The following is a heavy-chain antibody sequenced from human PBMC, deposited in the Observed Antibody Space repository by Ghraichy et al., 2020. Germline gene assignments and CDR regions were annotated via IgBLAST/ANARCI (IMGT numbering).Heavy chain of an antibody. J-gene: IGHJ3*02. V-gene: IGHV4-39*01. CDR3: SRHYRSYDYVWGSYRSGLYLPTGAFDI. D-gene: IGHD3-16*02. CDR2: IYYSGST. CDR1: GGSISSSSYY. Sequence: SETLSLTCTVSGGSISSSSYYWGWIRQPPGKGLEWIGSIYYSGSTYYNPSLKSRFTISVDTSKNQFSLNLSSGTAADRAVYYLSRHYRSYDYVWGSYRSGLYLPTGAFDIWGQGTMVTVSS.